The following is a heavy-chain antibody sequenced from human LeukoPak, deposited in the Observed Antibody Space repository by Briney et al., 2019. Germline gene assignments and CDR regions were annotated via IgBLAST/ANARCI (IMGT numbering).Heavy chain of an antibody. CDR1: GGSISSYY. V-gene: IGHV4-59*12. CDR3: ARVSHWNQLHYFDY. CDR2: IYYSGST. Sequence: PSETLSLTCTVSGGSISSYYWSWIRQPPGKGLEWIGYIYYSGSTNYNPSLKSRVTISVDTSKNQFSLKLSSVTAADTAVYYCARVSHWNQLHYFDYWGQGTLVTVSS. J-gene: IGHJ4*02. D-gene: IGHD1-1*01.